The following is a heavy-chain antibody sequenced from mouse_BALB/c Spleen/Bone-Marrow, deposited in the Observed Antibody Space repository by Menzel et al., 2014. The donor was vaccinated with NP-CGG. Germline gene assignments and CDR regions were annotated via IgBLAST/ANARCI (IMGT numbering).Heavy chain of an antibody. CDR3: ARSGSSSGYFDY. Sequence: DVHLGKSGGGLVQPGGARQLSCAASGFTFSSFAMHWVRQAPEKGLEWVAYISSGSSTIYYADTVMGRFTISRDNPKNTLFLQMTSLRSEDTAMYYCARSGSSSGYFDYWSQGTTLTVSS. CDR1: GFTFSSFA. CDR2: ISSGSSTI. D-gene: IGHD1-1*01. V-gene: IGHV5-17*02. J-gene: IGHJ2*01.